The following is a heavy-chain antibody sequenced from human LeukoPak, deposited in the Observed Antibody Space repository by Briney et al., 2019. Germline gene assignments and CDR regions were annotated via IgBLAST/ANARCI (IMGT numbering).Heavy chain of an antibody. V-gene: IGHV3-7*01. Sequence: GGSLRLSCAASGFTFSSYSMNWVRQAPGKGLEWVANIKQDGSEKYYVDSVKGRFTISRDNSKNSLYLQMNSLRAEDTAVYYCARARDPLYYYDSSRNDAFHIWGQGTMVTVSS. CDR2: IKQDGSEK. CDR3: ARARDPLYYYDSSRNDAFHI. CDR1: GFTFSSYS. J-gene: IGHJ3*02. D-gene: IGHD3-22*01.